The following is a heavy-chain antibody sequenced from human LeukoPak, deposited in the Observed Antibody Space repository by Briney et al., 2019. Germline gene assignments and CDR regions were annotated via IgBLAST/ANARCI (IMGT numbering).Heavy chain of an antibody. V-gene: IGHV3-73*01. J-gene: IGHJ4*02. CDR1: GFTFSGSA. CDR3: FTRLRDYVSVDY. CDR2: IRSNSYAT. Sequence: GGSLRLSCAASGFTFSGSAMYWVRHASGKGLEWVGRIRSNSYATAYAASVKGRFTISRDDSKNTAYLQMNSLKTDDTVVYYCFTRLRDYVSVDYWGQGTLVTVSS. D-gene: IGHD3-16*01.